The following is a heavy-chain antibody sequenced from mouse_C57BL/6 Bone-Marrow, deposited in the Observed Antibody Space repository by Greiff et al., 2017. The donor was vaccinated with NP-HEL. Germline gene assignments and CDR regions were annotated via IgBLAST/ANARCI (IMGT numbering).Heavy chain of an antibody. CDR3: ASNYGAY. J-gene: IGHJ3*01. D-gene: IGHD1-1*01. CDR2: IYPRSGNT. V-gene: IGHV1-81*01. Sequence: QVQLQQSGAELARPGASVKLSCKASGYTFTSYGISWVKQRTGQGLEWIGEIYPRSGNTYYNEKFKGKATLTADKSSSTAYMELRSLTSEDAAVYFCASNYGAYWGQGTLVTVSA. CDR1: GYTFTSYG.